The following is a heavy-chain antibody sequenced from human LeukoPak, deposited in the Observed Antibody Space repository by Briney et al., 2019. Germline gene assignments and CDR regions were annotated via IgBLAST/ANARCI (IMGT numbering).Heavy chain of an antibody. CDR2: ISYDGSNK. CDR1: GFTFSSYG. V-gene: IGHV3-30*18. J-gene: IGHJ4*02. Sequence: GRSLRLACAASGFTFSSYGMHWVRQAPGKGLEWVAIISYDGSNKYYADSVKGRSTISRDNSKNTLYLQMNSLRAEDTAVYYCAKEENSYRYQYDYWGQGTLVTVSS. D-gene: IGHD5-18*01. CDR3: AKEENSYRYQYDY.